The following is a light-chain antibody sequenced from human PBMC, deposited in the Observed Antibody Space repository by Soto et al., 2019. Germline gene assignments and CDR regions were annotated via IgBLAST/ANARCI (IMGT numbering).Light chain of an antibody. CDR1: QSLLHITGETF. Sequence: GITQQRVSLSVGPGQPASMSFKSSQSLLHITGETFLFWYLQKPGQSPQLLIYEVSTRVSGVPDRFSGSGSGTDFTLEISRVETDDVGIYYCMQSTQLPPTFGQGRLLEVK. J-gene: IGKJ5*01. CDR3: MQSTQLPPT. V-gene: IGKV2D-29*02. CDR2: EVS.